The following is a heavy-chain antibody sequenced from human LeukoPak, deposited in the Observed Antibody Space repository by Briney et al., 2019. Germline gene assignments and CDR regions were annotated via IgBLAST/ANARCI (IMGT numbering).Heavy chain of an antibody. Sequence: PGGSLRLSCAASGFTFSSYGMSWVRQAPGKGLEWVSAISGSGGSTYYADSVKGRFTISRDNSKNTLYLQMNSLRAEDTALYYCAKRTDQGDAFDIWGQGTMVTVSS. V-gene: IGHV3-23*01. D-gene: IGHD1-1*01. CDR1: GFTFSSYG. CDR2: ISGSGGST. CDR3: AKRTDQGDAFDI. J-gene: IGHJ3*02.